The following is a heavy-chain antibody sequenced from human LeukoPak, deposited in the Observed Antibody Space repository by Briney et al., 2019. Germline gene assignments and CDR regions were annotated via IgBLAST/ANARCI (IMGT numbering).Heavy chain of an antibody. J-gene: IGHJ4*02. CDR1: GYTFTGYY. V-gene: IGHV1-2*02. Sequence: ASVKVSCKASGYTFTGYYMHWVRQAPGQGLEWMGWINPNSGGTNYAQKFQGRVTMTRDTSISTAYMELSRLRSDDTAVYYYARDPDTAMVDFDYWGQGTLVTVSS. CDR2: INPNSGGT. D-gene: IGHD5-18*01. CDR3: ARDPDTAMVDFDY.